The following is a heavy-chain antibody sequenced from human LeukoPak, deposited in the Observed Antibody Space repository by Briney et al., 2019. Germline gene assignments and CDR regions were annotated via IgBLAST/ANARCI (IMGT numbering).Heavy chain of an antibody. Sequence: SETLSLTCTVSGGSISSSSYYWGWIRQPPGKGLEWIGSIYYSGSTYYNPSLKSRVTISVDTSKNQFSLKLSSVTAADTAVYYCARTLRYTFDYWGQGTLVTVSS. CDR3: ARTLRYTFDY. CDR2: IYYSGST. D-gene: IGHD3-9*01. J-gene: IGHJ4*02. V-gene: IGHV4-39*01. CDR1: GGSISSSSYY.